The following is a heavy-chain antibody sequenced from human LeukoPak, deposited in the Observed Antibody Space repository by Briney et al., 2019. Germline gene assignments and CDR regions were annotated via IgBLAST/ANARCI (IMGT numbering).Heavy chain of an antibody. J-gene: IGHJ6*03. CDR2: IYYSGST. Sequence: SETLSLTCTVSRGSLSSSSYYCGWIRQPPGKGLGWLGSIYYSGSTYYNPSLKSRVTISVDTSKNQFSLKLSSVTAADTAVYYCARLGSTLVYYYYMDVWGKGTTVTVSS. D-gene: IGHD5/OR15-5a*01. V-gene: IGHV4-39*01. CDR1: RGSLSSSSYY. CDR3: ARLGSTLVYYYYMDV.